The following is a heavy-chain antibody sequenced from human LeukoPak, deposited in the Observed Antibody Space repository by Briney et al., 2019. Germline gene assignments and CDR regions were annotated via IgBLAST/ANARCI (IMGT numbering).Heavy chain of an antibody. CDR1: GFTFSSYG. Sequence: GRSLRLSCAASGFTFSSYGMHWVRQAPGKGLEWVAVISYDGSNKYYADSVKGRFTISRDNSKNTLYLQMNSLRAEDTAVYYCARAPGYDILTGYSNFDYWGQGTLVTVSS. CDR2: ISYDGSNK. J-gene: IGHJ4*02. V-gene: IGHV3-30*03. CDR3: ARAPGYDILTGYSNFDY. D-gene: IGHD3-9*01.